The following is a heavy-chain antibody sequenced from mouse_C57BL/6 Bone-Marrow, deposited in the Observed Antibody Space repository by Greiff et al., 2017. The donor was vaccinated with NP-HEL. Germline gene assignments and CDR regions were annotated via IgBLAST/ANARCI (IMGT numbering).Heavy chain of an antibody. V-gene: IGHV5-9-1*02. CDR2: ISSGGDYI. CDR3: TRNRLLYPCYWYVDV. J-gene: IGHJ1*03. CDR1: GFTFSSYA. D-gene: IGHD2-1*01. Sequence: EVKLVESGEGLVKPGGSLKLSCAASGFTFSSYAMSWVRQTPEKRLEWVAYISSGGDYIYYADTVKGRFTISRDNARNTLYLQMSSLKSEDTAMYYCTRNRLLYPCYWYVDVWGTGTTVTVSS.